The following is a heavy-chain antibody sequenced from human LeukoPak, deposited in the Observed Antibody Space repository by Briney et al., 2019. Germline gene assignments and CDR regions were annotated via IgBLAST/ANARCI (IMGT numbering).Heavy chain of an antibody. V-gene: IGHV3-23*01. CDR3: AKERDYGPADY. CDR2: LSGSGSST. Sequence: GGSLRLSCVASGFIFNKHAMSWVRQAPGKGLEWVSGLSGSGSSTDYADSVKGRFTVSRDNSKNTLFLQMNSLRAEGTAIYYCAKERDYGPADYWGQGTLVTVSS. CDR1: GFIFNKHA. D-gene: IGHD4/OR15-4a*01. J-gene: IGHJ4*02.